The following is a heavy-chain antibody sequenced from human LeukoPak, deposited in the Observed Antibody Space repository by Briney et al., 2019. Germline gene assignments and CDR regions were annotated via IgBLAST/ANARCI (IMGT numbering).Heavy chain of an antibody. CDR2: ISYDGSNK. J-gene: IGHJ4*02. CDR3: ARDRPGGYFDY. Sequence: GGSLRLSCAASGFTFSSYAMHWVRQAPGKGLEWVAVISYDGSNKYSADSVKGRFTISRDNSKNTLYLQMNSLRAEDTAVYYCARDRPGGYFDYWGQGALVTVSS. V-gene: IGHV3-30*04. CDR1: GFTFSSYA. D-gene: IGHD4-23*01.